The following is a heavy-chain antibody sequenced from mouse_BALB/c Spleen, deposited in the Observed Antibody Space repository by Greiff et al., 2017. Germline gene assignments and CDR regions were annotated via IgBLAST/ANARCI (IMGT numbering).Heavy chain of an antibody. Sequence: QVQLQQSGAELVRPGTSVKVSCKASGYAFTNYLIEWVKQRPGQGLEWIGVINPGSGGTNYNEKFKGKATLTADKSSSTAYMQLSSLTSDDSAVYFCARLGYDGFDDWGQGTTLTVSS. CDR2: INPGSGGT. J-gene: IGHJ2*01. D-gene: IGHD2-14*01. V-gene: IGHV1-54*01. CDR1: GYAFTNYL. CDR3: ARLGYDGFDD.